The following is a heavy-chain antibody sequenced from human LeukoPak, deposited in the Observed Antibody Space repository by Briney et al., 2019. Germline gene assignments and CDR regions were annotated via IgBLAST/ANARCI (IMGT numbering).Heavy chain of an antibody. CDR1: GFTFSSYA. J-gene: IGHJ1*01. D-gene: IGHD6-13*01. CDR2: ISHDGSNK. CDR3: AGSAKYGSSRYEYFQH. V-gene: IGHV3-30*01. Sequence: PGGSLRLSCAASGFTFSSYAMHWVRQAPGKGLEWVGAISHDGSNKYHADSVKGRFTISRDNSKNTVYRQMTSLRAEDTAVYFYAGSAKYGSSRYEYFQHGGQGTLVTVSS.